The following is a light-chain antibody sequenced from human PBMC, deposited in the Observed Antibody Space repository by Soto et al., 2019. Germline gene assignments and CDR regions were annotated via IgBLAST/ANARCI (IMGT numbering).Light chain of an antibody. CDR2: KAS. Sequence: DIQMTQSPSTLSASVGDRVTITCSASQSISSWLAWYQQKPGKAPNLLIYKASSLESGVPSRFSGSGSGTEFTLTISSLQPDDFATYYCQQYNSYSPSWTFGQGTKVEIK. V-gene: IGKV1-5*03. CDR3: QQYNSYSPSWT. CDR1: QSISSW. J-gene: IGKJ1*01.